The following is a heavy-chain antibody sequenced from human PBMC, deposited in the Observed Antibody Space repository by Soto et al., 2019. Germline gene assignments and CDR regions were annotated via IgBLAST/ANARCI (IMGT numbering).Heavy chain of an antibody. CDR3: ATHWEYRGGWGAFDY. J-gene: IGHJ4*02. CDR1: GFTFSSYG. V-gene: IGHV3-30*03. Sequence: QVQLVESGGGVVQPGRSLRLSCAASGFTFSSYGMHWVRQAPGKGLEWVAVISYDGSNKYYADSVKGRFTISRDNSKDTLYLQMDSLRAADTAVYYCATHWEYRGGWGAFDYWGQGTLVTLSS. CDR2: ISYDGSNK. D-gene: IGHD6-19*01.